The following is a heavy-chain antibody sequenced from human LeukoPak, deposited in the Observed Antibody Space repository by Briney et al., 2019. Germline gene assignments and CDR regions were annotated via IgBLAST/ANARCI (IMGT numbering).Heavy chain of an antibody. J-gene: IGHJ4*02. V-gene: IGHV3-21*01. D-gene: IGHD1-26*01. CDR3: ARDKQVGATHFDY. CDR2: ITSSSSYI. CDR1: GFTFSNYN. Sequence: GGSLRLSCAASGFTFSNYNMNWVRHAPGKGLEWVSSITSSSSYIYYADSVKGRFTISRDNAKNSLFLQMNSLRAEDTAVYYCARDKQVGATHFDYWGQGTLVTVSS.